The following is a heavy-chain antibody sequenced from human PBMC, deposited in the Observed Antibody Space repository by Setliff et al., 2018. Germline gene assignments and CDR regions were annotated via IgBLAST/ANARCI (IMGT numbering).Heavy chain of an antibody. CDR3: ARTGTYRYFDY. CDR1: GGSINSGVYY. D-gene: IGHD1-1*01. Sequence: NTSETLSLTCTVSGGSINSGVYYWGWIRQPPGKGLEWIGRIYHGGDTYYNASLKSRLTISVDTSKNQFSLKLRSVTAADTAVYYCARTGTYRYFDYWGQGALVTVSS. V-gene: IGHV4-39*01. J-gene: IGHJ4*02. CDR2: IYHGGDT.